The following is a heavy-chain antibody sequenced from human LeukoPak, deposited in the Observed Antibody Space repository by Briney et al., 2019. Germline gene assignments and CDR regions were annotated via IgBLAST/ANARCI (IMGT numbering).Heavy chain of an antibody. D-gene: IGHD5-18*01. V-gene: IGHV1-2*02. CDR3: ARIWPGGYSYGLGPGTGYYMDV. Sequence: EASVKVSCKASGYTFTGYYMHWVRQAPGQGLEWMGWINPNSGGTNYAQKFQGRVTMTRDTSISTAYMELSRLRSDDTAVYYCARIWPGGYSYGLGPGTGYYMDVWGKGTTVTISS. CDR1: GYTFTGYY. J-gene: IGHJ6*03. CDR2: INPNSGGT.